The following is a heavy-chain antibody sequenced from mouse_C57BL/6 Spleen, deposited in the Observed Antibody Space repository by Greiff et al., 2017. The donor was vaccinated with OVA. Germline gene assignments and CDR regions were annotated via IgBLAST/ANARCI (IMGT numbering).Heavy chain of an antibody. D-gene: IGHD1-1*01. J-gene: IGHJ3*01. Sequence: QVTLKESGPGILQSSQTLSLTCSFSGFSLSTSGMGVSWIRQPSGKGLEWLAHIYWDDDKRYNPSLKRRLTISKDTSRNQVFLKITSVDTADTATYYCARVITTDFFFAYWGQGTLVTVSA. CDR2: IYWDDDK. CDR3: ARVITTDFFFAY. V-gene: IGHV8-12*01. CDR1: GFSLSTSGMG.